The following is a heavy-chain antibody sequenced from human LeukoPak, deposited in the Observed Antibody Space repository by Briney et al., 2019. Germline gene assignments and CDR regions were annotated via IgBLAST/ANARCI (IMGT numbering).Heavy chain of an antibody. CDR2: IYTSGST. CDR1: GGSISSGSYY. Sequence: SQTLSLTCTVSGGSISSGSYYWSSIRQPAGKGLEWIGRIYTSGSTNYNPSLKSRVTISVDTSKNQFSLKLSSVTAADTAVYYCARFTQDYYGSGSYWFDPWGQGTLVTVSS. V-gene: IGHV4-61*02. CDR3: ARFTQDYYGSGSYWFDP. D-gene: IGHD3-10*01. J-gene: IGHJ5*02.